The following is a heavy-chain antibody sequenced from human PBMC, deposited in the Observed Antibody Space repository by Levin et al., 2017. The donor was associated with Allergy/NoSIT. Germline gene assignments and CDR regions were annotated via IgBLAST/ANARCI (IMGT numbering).Heavy chain of an antibody. V-gene: IGHV3-9*01. D-gene: IGHD1/OR15-1a*01. Sequence: HPGESLKISCAASGFTFDNYAMHWVRQAPGKGLEWISSISWNSGTIDYADSVKGRFTVSRDSAKKSLYLQMNGLRPEDTALYYCAKDTGYNWNTGGVFDYWGQGALLTVSS. J-gene: IGHJ4*02. CDR3: AKDTGYNWNTGGVFDY. CDR2: ISWNSGTI. CDR1: GFTFDNYA.